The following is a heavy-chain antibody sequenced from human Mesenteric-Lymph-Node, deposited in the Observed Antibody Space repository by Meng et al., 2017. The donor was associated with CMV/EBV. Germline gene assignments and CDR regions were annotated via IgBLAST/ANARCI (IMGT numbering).Heavy chain of an antibody. V-gene: IGHV3-11*04. CDR3: ARDQLTGDDFWSGYLNRHYYYYGLDV. Sequence: GESLKISCAASGFTFSDYYMSWIRQAPGKGLEWVSYISSSGSTIYYADSVKGRFTISRDNAKNSLYLQMNSLRAEDTAVYYCARDQLTGDDFWSGYLNRHYYYYGLDVWGQGTTVTVSS. D-gene: IGHD3-3*01. J-gene: IGHJ6*02. CDR2: ISSSGSTI. CDR1: GFTFSDYY.